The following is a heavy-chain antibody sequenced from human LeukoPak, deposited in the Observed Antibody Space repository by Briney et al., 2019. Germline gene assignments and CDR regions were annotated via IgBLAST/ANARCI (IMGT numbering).Heavy chain of an antibody. V-gene: IGHV4-30-2*01. CDR3: ARDLGLERSWDY. Sequence: SETLSLTCTVSGGSISSGGYYWSWIRQPPGKGLEWIGYIYHSGSTYYNPSLKSRVTISVDRSKNQFSLKLSSVTAADTAVYYCARDLGLERSWDYWGQGTLVTVSS. CDR1: GGSISSGGYY. CDR2: IYHSGST. D-gene: IGHD1-1*01. J-gene: IGHJ4*02.